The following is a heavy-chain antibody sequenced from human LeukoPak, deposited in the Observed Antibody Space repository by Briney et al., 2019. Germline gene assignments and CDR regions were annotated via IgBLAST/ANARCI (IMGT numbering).Heavy chain of an antibody. CDR3: AKDGPPGGY. Sequence: GGSLRLSCASSGFTLSSYAMSWVRQAPGKGLEWVSGISGSGGSTHYADSMKGRFTISRDNSKNTLYLQMNSLRAEDTAVYYCAKDGPPGGYWGQGTLVTVSS. J-gene: IGHJ4*02. CDR2: ISGSGGST. D-gene: IGHD2-15*01. CDR1: GFTLSSYA. V-gene: IGHV3-23*01.